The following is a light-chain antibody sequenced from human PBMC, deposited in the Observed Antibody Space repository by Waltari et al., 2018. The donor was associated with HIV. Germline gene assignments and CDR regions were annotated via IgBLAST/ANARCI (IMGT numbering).Light chain of an antibody. Sequence: DIVMSQSPLSLPVTPGEPTSISCRSSQSLFHTSGYNYLDWYLQKPGQSPQLLMYLGSNRASGVPDRFSGSGSGTNFTLEISRVEAEDAGIYYCMQALQTPLTFGGGTKVEIK. V-gene: IGKV2-28*01. CDR3: MQALQTPLT. J-gene: IGKJ4*01. CDR1: QSLFHTSGYNY. CDR2: LGS.